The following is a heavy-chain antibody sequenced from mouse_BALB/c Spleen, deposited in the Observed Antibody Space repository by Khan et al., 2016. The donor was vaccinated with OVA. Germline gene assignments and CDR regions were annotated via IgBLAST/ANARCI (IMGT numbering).Heavy chain of an antibody. CDR3: AGPAYDGYYDY. Sequence: QVQLQQSGPELVRPGVSVKISCKGSGYTFTDYAMYWVKQSHAKSLEWIGLISTYSGNTNYNQKFKGKATMTVDKSSSTAYMELARLTSEDSDIYYCAGPAYDGYYDYWGQGTTLTVSS. J-gene: IGHJ2*01. CDR2: ISTYSGNT. V-gene: IGHV1S137*01. D-gene: IGHD2-3*01. CDR1: GYTFTDYA.